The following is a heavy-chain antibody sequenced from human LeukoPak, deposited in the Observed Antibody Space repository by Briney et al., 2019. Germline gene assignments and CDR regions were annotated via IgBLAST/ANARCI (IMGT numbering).Heavy chain of an antibody. CDR1: GGSFSGYY. J-gene: IGHJ4*02. V-gene: IGHV4-34*01. Sequence: SETLSLTCAVYGGSFSGYYWSWIRQPPGKGLEWIGEIDHSGSTNYNPSLKSRVTISVDTSKNQFSLKLSSVTAADTAVYYCARGPGYCSGGSCYPFDYWGQGTLVTVSS. D-gene: IGHD2-15*01. CDR2: IDHSGST. CDR3: ARGPGYCSGGSCYPFDY.